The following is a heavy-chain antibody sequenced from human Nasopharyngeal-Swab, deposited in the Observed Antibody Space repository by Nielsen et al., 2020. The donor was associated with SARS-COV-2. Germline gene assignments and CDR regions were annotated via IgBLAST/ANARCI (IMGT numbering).Heavy chain of an antibody. J-gene: IGHJ5*02. CDR2: ISWNSGSI. CDR1: GFTFDDYA. CDR3: AKDPNNGELLPGWFDP. Sequence: SLKISCAASGFTFDDYAMHWVRQAPGKGLGWVSGISWNSGSIGYADSVKGRFTISRDNAKNSLYLQMNSLRAEDTALYYCAKDPNNGELLPGWFDPWGQGTLVTVSS. D-gene: IGHD3-10*01. V-gene: IGHV3-9*01.